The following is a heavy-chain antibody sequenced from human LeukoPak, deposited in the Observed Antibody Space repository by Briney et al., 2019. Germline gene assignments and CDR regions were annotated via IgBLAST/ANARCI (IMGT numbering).Heavy chain of an antibody. V-gene: IGHV3-48*04. CDR3: ARDWVVVSHSSWDLPPNYYYYGMDV. CDR2: ISSSSSTI. J-gene: IGHJ6*02. CDR1: GFAFSSYS. Sequence: GGSLRLSCAASGFAFSSYSMNWVRQAPGKGLEWVSYISSSSSTIYYADSVKGRFTISRDNAKNSLYLQMNSLRAEDTAVYYCARDWVVVSHSSWDLPPNYYYYGMDVWGQGTTVTVSS. D-gene: IGHD2-2*01.